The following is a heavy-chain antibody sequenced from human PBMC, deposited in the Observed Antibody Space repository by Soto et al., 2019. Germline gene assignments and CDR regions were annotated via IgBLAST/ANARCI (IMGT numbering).Heavy chain of an antibody. CDR2: ISYDGSNK. V-gene: IGHV3-30*18. J-gene: IGHJ6*02. CDR3: AKDQRWLQIYGMDV. D-gene: IGHD5-12*01. Sequence: QVQLVESGGGVVQPGRSLRLSCAASGFTFSSYGMHWVRQAPGKGLEWVAVISYDGSNKYYADSVKGRFTISRDNSKNTLYLQMNRLRAEDTAVYYCAKDQRWLQIYGMDVWGQGTTVTVSS. CDR1: GFTFSSYG.